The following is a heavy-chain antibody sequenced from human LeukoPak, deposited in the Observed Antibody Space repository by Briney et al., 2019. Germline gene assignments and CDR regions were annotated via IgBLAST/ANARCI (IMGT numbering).Heavy chain of an antibody. Sequence: PGRSLRLSCAASGFTFSSDGMHWVRQAPGKGLEWVAVISYDGSNKYYADSVKGRFTISRDNSKSTLYLQMNSLRAEDTAVYYCATPTRYSSGWSPFDPWGQGTLVTVSS. CDR3: ATPTRYSSGWSPFDP. CDR2: ISYDGSNK. CDR1: GFTFSSDG. D-gene: IGHD6-19*01. V-gene: IGHV3-30*03. J-gene: IGHJ5*02.